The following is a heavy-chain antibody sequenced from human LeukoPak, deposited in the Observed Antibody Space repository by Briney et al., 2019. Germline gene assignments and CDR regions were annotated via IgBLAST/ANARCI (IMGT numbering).Heavy chain of an antibody. J-gene: IGHJ4*02. D-gene: IGHD6-19*01. CDR2: IYISGST. CDR1: GGSISSGGYY. V-gene: IGHV4-61*02. CDR3: ARAPEFSSGWLLDY. Sequence: PSGTLSLTCAVSGGSISSGGYYWSWIRQPAEKGLEWIGRIYISGSTNYNPSLKSRVTMSVDTSKNQFSLKLSSVTAADTAMYYCARAPEFSSGWLLDYWGQGTLVTVSS.